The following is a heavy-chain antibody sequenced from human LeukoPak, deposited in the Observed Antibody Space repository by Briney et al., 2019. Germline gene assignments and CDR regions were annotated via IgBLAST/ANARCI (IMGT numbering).Heavy chain of an antibody. V-gene: IGHV1-2*02. CDR1: GYTFTGYY. D-gene: IGHD3-22*01. CDR2: INPNSGGT. Sequence: ASVKVSCKASGYTFTGYYTHWVRQAPGQGLEWMGWINPNSGGTNYAQKFQGRVTMTRDTSISTAYMELSRLRSDDTAVYYCARDRDPTMIVVEYAFDIWGQGTMVTVSS. J-gene: IGHJ3*02. CDR3: ARDRDPTMIVVEYAFDI.